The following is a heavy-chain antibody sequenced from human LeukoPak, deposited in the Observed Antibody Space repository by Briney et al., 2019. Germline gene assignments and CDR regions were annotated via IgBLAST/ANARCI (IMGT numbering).Heavy chain of an antibody. CDR3: AGRAARFFDY. Sequence: SETLSLXCTVSGDSLNSYYWSWIRQPPGGGLQWIGYTFYSGSSNYNASLRSRVAISVDTSKNQFSLKLTSVTAADTAVYYCAGRAARFFDYWGQGILVTVSS. V-gene: IGHV4-59*13. CDR1: GDSLNSYY. D-gene: IGHD6-25*01. CDR2: TFYSGSS. J-gene: IGHJ4*02.